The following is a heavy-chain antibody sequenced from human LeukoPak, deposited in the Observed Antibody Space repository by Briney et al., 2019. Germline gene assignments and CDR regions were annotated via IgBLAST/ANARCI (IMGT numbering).Heavy chain of an antibody. J-gene: IGHJ4*02. CDR3: ARLSDY. CDR2: INYSGIT. CDR1: CGAISNDNFY. V-gene: IGHV4-39*01. Sequence: SETLSLTCTVSCGAISNDNFYWGWIRQPPGKGLEWIGSINYSGITYYNPSLKSRVTISLDTSKTQFSLKSSSVTAADTAVYYCARLSDYWSQGTLVTVSS.